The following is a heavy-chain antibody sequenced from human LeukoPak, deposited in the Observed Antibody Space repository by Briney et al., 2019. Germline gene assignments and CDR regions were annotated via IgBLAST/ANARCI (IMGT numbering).Heavy chain of an antibody. CDR3: VRDRVDGYNYY. D-gene: IGHD5-24*01. Sequence: GGSLRLSCAASGFTFSSYSMSWVRQAPGKGLEWVSYISSSSSAIYYADSVKGRFTISRDNAKNSLYLQMNSLRVEDTAMYYCVRDRVDGYNYYWGQGTLVTVSS. J-gene: IGHJ4*02. CDR1: GFTFSSYS. CDR2: ISSSSSAI. V-gene: IGHV3-48*01.